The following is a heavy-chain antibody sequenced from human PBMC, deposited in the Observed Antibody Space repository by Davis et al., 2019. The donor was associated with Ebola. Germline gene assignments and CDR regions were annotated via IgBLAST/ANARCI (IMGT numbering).Heavy chain of an antibody. Sequence: SETLSLTCPVYGGSFSGYYWSWIRQPPGKGLEWIGEINHSGSTNYNPSLKSRVTISVDTSKNQFSLKLSSVTAADTAVYYCAGLSGGYDYWGQGTLVTVSS. CDR1: GGSFSGYY. V-gene: IGHV4-34*01. J-gene: IGHJ4*02. D-gene: IGHD1-26*01. CDR3: AGLSGGYDY. CDR2: INHSGST.